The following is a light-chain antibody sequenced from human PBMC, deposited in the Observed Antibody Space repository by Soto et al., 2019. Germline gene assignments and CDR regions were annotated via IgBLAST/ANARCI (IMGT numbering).Light chain of an antibody. J-gene: IGKJ1*01. V-gene: IGKV3-20*01. Sequence: EIVLTQSPGTLSLSPGERATLSCRASQSVKNSYLAWYQQKPGQSPRLVIYGVSNRATGIPNRFSGGGFGTDFTLTISRLEPEDFAVYYCEQYDGSPRTFGQGTKV. CDR2: GVS. CDR1: QSVKNSY. CDR3: EQYDGSPRT.